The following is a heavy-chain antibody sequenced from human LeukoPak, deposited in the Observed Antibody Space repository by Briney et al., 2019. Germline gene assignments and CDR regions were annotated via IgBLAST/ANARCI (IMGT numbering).Heavy chain of an antibody. CDR3: ARDQGRAADCVWGSYFDY. J-gene: IGHJ4*02. CDR2: INPSDGDT. CDR1: RYSFTSYY. Sequence: ASVKVSCKASRYSFTSYYLHWVRQAPGQGLEWMGIINPSDGDTLYAQMFKGRVTLTRDTSTSTVYMELSSLKSEDTAVYFCARDQGRAADCVWGSYFDYWGQGALVTVSS. D-gene: IGHD3-16*01. V-gene: IGHV1-46*01.